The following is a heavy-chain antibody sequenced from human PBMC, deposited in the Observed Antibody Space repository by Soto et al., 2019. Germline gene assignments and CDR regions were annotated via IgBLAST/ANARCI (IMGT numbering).Heavy chain of an antibody. J-gene: IGHJ4*02. V-gene: IGHV4-31*03. CDR2: IYYSGST. CDR1: GGSISSGGYY. CDR3: ARVRRSSSWYTNQPFDS. Sequence: QVQLQESGPGLVKPSQTLSLTCTVSGGSISSGGYYWSWIRQHPGKGLEWIGYIYYSGSTYYNPSLKSRVTISVDTSKNQFALKLSSVTAADTAVYYCARVRRSSSWYTNQPFDSWGQGTLVTVSS. D-gene: IGHD6-13*01.